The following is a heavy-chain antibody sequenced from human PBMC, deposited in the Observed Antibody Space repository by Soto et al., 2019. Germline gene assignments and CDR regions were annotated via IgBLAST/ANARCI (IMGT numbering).Heavy chain of an antibody. CDR2: IYYSGST. D-gene: IGHD1-26*01. Sequence: SETLSLTCXVSGGSISGYYWSWIRQPPGKGLEWIGYIYYSGSTNYNPSLKSRVTISVDTSKNQFSLKLSSVTAADTAVYYCARDRMEPPYYYYYMDVWGKGTTVTVSS. V-gene: IGHV4-59*01. CDR1: GGSISGYY. CDR3: ARDRMEPPYYYYYMDV. J-gene: IGHJ6*03.